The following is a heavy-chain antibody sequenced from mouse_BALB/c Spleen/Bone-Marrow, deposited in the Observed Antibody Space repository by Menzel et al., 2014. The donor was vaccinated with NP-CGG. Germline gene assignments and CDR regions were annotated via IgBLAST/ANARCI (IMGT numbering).Heavy chain of an antibody. CDR2: ILPGSGSI. Sequence: LLESGAELMKPGASVKISCKATGYTFSSYWIEWVKQRPGHGLEWIGEILPGSGSIKYNEKLKGKATFTADTSSNTAYMQLSSLTSEDSAVYYCASRYDTMDYWGQGTSVTVSS. CDR1: GYTFSSYW. J-gene: IGHJ4*01. CDR3: ASRYDTMDY. V-gene: IGHV1-9*01.